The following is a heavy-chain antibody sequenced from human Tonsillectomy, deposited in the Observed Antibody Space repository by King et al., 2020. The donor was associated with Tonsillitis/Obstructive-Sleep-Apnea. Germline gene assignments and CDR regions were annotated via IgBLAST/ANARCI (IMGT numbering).Heavy chain of an antibody. CDR2: IFSNDEK. V-gene: IGHV2-26*01. D-gene: IGHD1-26*01. J-gene: IGHJ4*02. CDR1: GFSLSNARMG. Sequence: TLKESGPVLVKPTETLTLTRTVSGFSLSNARMGVSWIRQPPGKALEWLAHIFSNDEKSYSTSLKSRLTISKDTSKSQVVLTMTNMDPVDTATYYCARIRRIVGAPDYWGQGTLVTVSS. CDR3: ARIRRIVGAPDY.